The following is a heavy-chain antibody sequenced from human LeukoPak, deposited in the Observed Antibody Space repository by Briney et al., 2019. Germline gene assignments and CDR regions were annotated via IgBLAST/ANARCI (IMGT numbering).Heavy chain of an antibody. D-gene: IGHD2-2*01. CDR3: AKGRYCSSTSCYEAGGDY. CDR1: GFTFSSYA. CDR2: ISGSGGST. J-gene: IGHJ4*02. V-gene: IGHV3-23*01. Sequence: GGSLRLSCAASGFTFSSYAMSWVRQAPGKGLEWVPAISGSGGSTYYADSVKGRFIISRDNSKNTLYLQMNSLRAEDTAVYYCAKGRYCSSTSCYEAGGDYWGQGTLVTVSS.